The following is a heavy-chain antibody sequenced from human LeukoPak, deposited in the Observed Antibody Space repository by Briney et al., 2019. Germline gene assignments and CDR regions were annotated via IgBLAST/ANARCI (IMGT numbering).Heavy chain of an antibody. Sequence: ASVKVSCKASGYTFTGYYMHWVRQAPGQGLEWMGWINPNNGGTNYAQKFQGRVTMTRDTSTSTAYMELSRLRSDDTAVYYCAASSGSGAFDIWGQGRMVTVSS. CDR1: GYTFTGYY. J-gene: IGHJ3*02. CDR3: AASSGSGAFDI. V-gene: IGHV1-2*02. CDR2: INPNNGGT. D-gene: IGHD6-19*01.